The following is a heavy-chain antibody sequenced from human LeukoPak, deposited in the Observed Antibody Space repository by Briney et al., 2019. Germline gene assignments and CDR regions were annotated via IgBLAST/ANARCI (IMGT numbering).Heavy chain of an antibody. CDR3: ARRDTSGWGT. J-gene: IGHJ5*02. CDR2: TSPSDSYT. V-gene: IGHV5-10-1*01. D-gene: IGHD6-19*01. Sequence: GESLRISCKGSGYSFTNYWISWVRQMPGKGLEWMGRTSPSDSYTNYSPSFQGHITISADKSIRTAYLHWSNLKASDTAMYYCARRDTSGWGTWGQGTLVAVSS. CDR1: GYSFTNYW.